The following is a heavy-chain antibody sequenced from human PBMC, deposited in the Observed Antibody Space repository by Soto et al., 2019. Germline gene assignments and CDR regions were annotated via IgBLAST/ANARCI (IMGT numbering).Heavy chain of an antibody. CDR3: ARVSSVRGPSLGY. D-gene: IGHD3-10*01. V-gene: IGHV1-3*04. Sequence: ASVKVSCKASGYTFTSYTVHWVRQAPGQRLEWMGWIDTGNGNTKYSQNFQGRVTFTRDTSASTAHMELSSLRSEDTAVYYCARVSSVRGPSLGYWGQGTLVTVSS. CDR2: IDTGNGNT. J-gene: IGHJ4*02. CDR1: GYTFTSYT.